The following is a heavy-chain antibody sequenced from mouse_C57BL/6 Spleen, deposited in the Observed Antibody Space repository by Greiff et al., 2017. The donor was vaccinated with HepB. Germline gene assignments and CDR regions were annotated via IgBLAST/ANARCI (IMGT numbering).Heavy chain of an antibody. Sequence: VQLKESGPELVKPGASVKISCKASGYSFTGYYMNWVKQSPEKSLEWIGEINPSTGGTTYNQKFKAKATLTVDKSSSTAYMQLKNLTSEDSAVYYCATHYYGSSWGNYWGHGTTLTVSS. D-gene: IGHD1-1*01. V-gene: IGHV1-42*01. CDR1: GYSFTGYY. CDR3: ATHYYGSSWGNY. CDR2: INPSTGGT. J-gene: IGHJ2*01.